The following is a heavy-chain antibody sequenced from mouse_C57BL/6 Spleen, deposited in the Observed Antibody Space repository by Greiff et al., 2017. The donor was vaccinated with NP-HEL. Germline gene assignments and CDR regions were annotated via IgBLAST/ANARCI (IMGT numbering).Heavy chain of an antibody. V-gene: IGHV1-80*01. CDR1: GYAFSSYW. Sequence: VQLQQSGAELVKPGASVKISCKASGYAFSSYWMNWVKQRPGKGLEWIGQIYPGDGDTNYNGKFKGKATLTADKSSSTAYMQLSSLTSEDSAVYFCARGGSNYRYFDVWGTGTTVTVSS. D-gene: IGHD2-5*01. J-gene: IGHJ1*03. CDR3: ARGGSNYRYFDV. CDR2: IYPGDGDT.